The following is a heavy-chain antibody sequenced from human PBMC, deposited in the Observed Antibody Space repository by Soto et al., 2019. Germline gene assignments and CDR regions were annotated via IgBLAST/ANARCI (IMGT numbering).Heavy chain of an antibody. CDR3: ARKIAAAGTHYYYYGMDV. V-gene: IGHV4-34*01. D-gene: IGHD6-13*01. J-gene: IGHJ6*04. Sequence: SETLSLTCVVYGGSFSGYYWSWIRQPPGKGLEWIGEINHSGSTNYNPSLKSRVTISVDTSKNQFSLKLSSVTAADTAVYYCARKIAAAGTHYYYYGMDVWGKGTTVTDSS. CDR1: GGSFSGYY. CDR2: INHSGST.